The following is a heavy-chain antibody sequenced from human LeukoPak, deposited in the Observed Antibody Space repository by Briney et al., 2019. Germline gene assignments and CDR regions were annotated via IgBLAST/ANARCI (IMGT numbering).Heavy chain of an antibody. Sequence: PGGSLRLSCAASGFTLSSYAMSWVRQAPGKGLEWVSAISGSGGSTYYADSVKGRFTISRDNSKNTLYLQMNSLRAEDTAVYYCAKDLSGGGYRCSSTSCHYYYYGMDVWGQGITVTVSS. V-gene: IGHV3-23*01. D-gene: IGHD2-2*01. CDR1: GFTLSSYA. CDR3: AKDLSGGGYRCSSTSCHYYYYGMDV. J-gene: IGHJ6*02. CDR2: ISGSGGST.